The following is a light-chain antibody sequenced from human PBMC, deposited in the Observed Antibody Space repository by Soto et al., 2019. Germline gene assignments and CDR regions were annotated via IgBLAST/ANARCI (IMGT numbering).Light chain of an antibody. J-gene: IGLJ2*01. V-gene: IGLV2-14*01. CDR3: SSYTSTSTPVV. CDR1: SSDIGGYTF. Sequence: QSALTQPASVSGSPGQSITISCTGTSSDIGGYTFVSWYQQIPGKAPKLIIYEVSNRPSGVSNRFSGSKSGNTASLTISGLQAEDEADYYCSSYTSTSTPVVFGGGTKVTVL. CDR2: EVS.